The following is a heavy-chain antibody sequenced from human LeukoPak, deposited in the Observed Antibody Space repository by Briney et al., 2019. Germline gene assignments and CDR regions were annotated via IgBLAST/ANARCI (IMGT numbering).Heavy chain of an antibody. CDR2: IYYSGST. J-gene: IGHJ4*02. D-gene: IGHD3-22*01. V-gene: IGHV4-39*01. CDR1: GGSISSSSYY. CDR3: ARRGPDYYDSSGYSPLDY. Sequence: SETLSLTCTVSGGSISSSSYYWGWIRQPPGKGLVWIGSIYYSGSTYYNPSLKSRVTISVDTSKNQFSLKLSSVTAADTAVYYCARRGPDYYDSSGYSPLDYWGQGTLVTVSS.